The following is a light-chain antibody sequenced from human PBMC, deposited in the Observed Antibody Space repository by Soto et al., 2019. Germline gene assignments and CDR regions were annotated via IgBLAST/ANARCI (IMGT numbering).Light chain of an antibody. J-gene: IGKJ2*01. CDR2: DAS. CDR3: HQYTSYLYT. V-gene: IGKV1-5*01. Sequence: DIQMTQSPSTLSASVGDRVTITCRASQSISSWLAWYQQKPGKAPKLLIYDASSLESGVPSRFSGSGSGTEFTLTISSLQPDDFATYYCHQYTSYLYTFGHGTKLEIK. CDR1: QSISSW.